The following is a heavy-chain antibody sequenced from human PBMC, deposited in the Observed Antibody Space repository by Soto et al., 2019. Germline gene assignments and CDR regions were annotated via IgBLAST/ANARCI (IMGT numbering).Heavy chain of an antibody. CDR1: GYTFTGYY. Sequence: GASVKVSCKASGYTFTGYYMHWVRQAPGQGLEWMGWINPNSGGTNYAQKFQGWVTMTRDTSISTAYMELSRLRSDDTAVYYCARGYCSSTSCYAGERDYYYYYMDVWGKGTTVTVSS. CDR3: ARGYCSSTSCYAGERDYYYYYMDV. D-gene: IGHD2-2*01. V-gene: IGHV1-2*04. J-gene: IGHJ6*03. CDR2: INPNSGGT.